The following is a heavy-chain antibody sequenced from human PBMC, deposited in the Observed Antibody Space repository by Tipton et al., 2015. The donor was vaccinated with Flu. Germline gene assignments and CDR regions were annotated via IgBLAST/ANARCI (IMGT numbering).Heavy chain of an antibody. J-gene: IGHJ4*02. V-gene: IGHV3-53*01. D-gene: IGHD1-14*01. CDR3: ARDEGGTYPD. Sequence: SLRLSCAVSGFTVSTSYMSWVRQPPGKGLEWVSIVYDDGRTYYADSVEGRFAISRDNSKNILYLQMNSLRADGTAVYFCARDEGGTYPDWGQGTLVTVSS. CDR1: GFTVSTSY. CDR2: VYDDGRT.